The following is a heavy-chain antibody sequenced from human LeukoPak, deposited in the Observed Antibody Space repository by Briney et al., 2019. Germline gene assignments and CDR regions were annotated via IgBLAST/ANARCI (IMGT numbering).Heavy chain of an antibody. D-gene: IGHD6-13*01. J-gene: IGHJ5*02. Sequence: SETLSLTCTVSFGSISNGDYYWSWIRQPPGKGLEWIGYISHSGSTDYNPSLESRVTISIDRSKNQFSLKLSSVNAADTAVYYCARAFSSSEFDPWGQGTLVTVSS. V-gene: IGHV4-30-2*01. CDR3: ARAFSSSEFDP. CDR2: ISHSGST. CDR1: FGSISNGDYY.